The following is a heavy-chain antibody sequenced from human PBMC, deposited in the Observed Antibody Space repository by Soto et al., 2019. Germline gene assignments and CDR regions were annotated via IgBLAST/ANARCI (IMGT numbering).Heavy chain of an antibody. V-gene: IGHV3-23*01. CDR1: GFTFSSYT. Sequence: GGSLRLSCAASGFTFSSYTMNWVRQAPGKGLEWVSAISGSGGSTYYADSVKGRFTISRDNSGNTLYLQMNSLRAEDTAVYYCANGHDYGDYYYHYMDVWGKGTTVTVSS. D-gene: IGHD4-17*01. J-gene: IGHJ6*03. CDR2: ISGSGGST. CDR3: ANGHDYGDYYYHYMDV.